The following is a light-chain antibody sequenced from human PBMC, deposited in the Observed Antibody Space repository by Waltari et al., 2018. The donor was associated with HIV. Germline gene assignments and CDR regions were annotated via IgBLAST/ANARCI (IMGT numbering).Light chain of an antibody. V-gene: IGLV1-44*01. CDR3: AAWDDSLSVVYV. Sequence: QSVLTQPPSASGTPGQRVTISCSGSSSNIGSNTVNWYQQLPGTAPKVLLDSNNQRPSGVPDRFSGYKSGTSASLAISGLQSEDEADYYCAAWDDSLSVVYVFGTGTKVTVL. J-gene: IGLJ1*01. CDR1: SSNIGSNT. CDR2: SNN.